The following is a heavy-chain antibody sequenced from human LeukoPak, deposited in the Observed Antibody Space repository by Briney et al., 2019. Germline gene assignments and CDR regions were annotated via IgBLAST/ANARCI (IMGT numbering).Heavy chain of an antibody. J-gene: IGHJ4*02. V-gene: IGHV1-18*01. Sequence: ASVKVSCKASGYTFSRYGITWVRQAPGQGLEWMAWISGYNGKTLYAQKDQGRVTMTTDTSTSTVYMELRSLRSDDTAVYYCARVLGGSGEEYYSDSWGQGTLVTVSS. CDR1: GYTFSRYG. D-gene: IGHD3-10*01. CDR3: ARVLGGSGEEYYSDS. CDR2: ISGYNGKT.